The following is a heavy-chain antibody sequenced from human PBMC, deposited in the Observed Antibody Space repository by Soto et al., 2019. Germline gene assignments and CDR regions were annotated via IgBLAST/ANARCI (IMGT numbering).Heavy chain of an antibody. J-gene: IGHJ4*02. CDR2: IYYSGST. CDR3: ARDSPQVLLPDY. V-gene: IGHV4-31*03. CDR1: GGSISSGGYY. D-gene: IGHD3-10*01. Sequence: QVQLQESGPGLVKTSQTLSLTCTVSGGSISSGGYYWSWIRQHPGTGLEWIGYIYYSGSTYYNPSLKSRVTRSVDTSKNQFALKLSSVTAADTAVYYCARDSPQVLLPDYWGQGTLVTVSS.